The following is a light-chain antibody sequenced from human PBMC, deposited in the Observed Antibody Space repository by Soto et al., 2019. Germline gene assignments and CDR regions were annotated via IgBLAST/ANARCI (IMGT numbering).Light chain of an antibody. CDR2: GAS. CDR3: QQHGQWPIT. Sequence: EIVLTHSPATLSLSPGETAALSRRAGQSVASNLAWYQQKPGQPPRLLIYGASTRATGVPARFSGSGSETDFSLTISSLQIEDFALYYCQQHGQWPITFGQGTRLEIK. CDR1: QSVASN. J-gene: IGKJ5*01. V-gene: IGKV3-15*01.